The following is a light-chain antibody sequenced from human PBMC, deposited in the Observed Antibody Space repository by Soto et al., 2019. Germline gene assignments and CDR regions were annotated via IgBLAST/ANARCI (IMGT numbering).Light chain of an antibody. Sequence: QSALTQPASVSGSPGQSITISCTGTSSDVGGYNYVSWYQQHPGKAPKLMIYEVSNRPSGVSNRFSGSKSGNTASLTISGLQAEDEAHYYCSSYTSSSTRVFGGGTEVTVL. J-gene: IGLJ2*01. CDR3: SSYTSSSTRV. CDR2: EVS. V-gene: IGLV2-14*01. CDR1: SSDVGGYNY.